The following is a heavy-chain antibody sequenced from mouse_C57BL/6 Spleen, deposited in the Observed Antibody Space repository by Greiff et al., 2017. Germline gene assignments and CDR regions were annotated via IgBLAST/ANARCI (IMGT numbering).Heavy chain of an antibody. CDR1: GFTFSDFY. Sequence: EVQLVESGGGLVQSGRSLRLSCATSGFTFSDFYMEWVRQAPGKGLEWIAASRNKANDYTTEYSASVKGRFIVSRDTSQSILYLQMNALRAEDTAIYYCARDPGKGYFDVWGTGTTVTVSS. CDR2: SRNKANDYTT. CDR3: ARDPGKGYFDV. J-gene: IGHJ1*03. V-gene: IGHV7-1*01.